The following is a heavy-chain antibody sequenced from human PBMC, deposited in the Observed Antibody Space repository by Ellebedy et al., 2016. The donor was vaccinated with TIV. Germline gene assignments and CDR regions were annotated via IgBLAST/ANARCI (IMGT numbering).Heavy chain of an antibody. V-gene: IGHV5-10-1*04. D-gene: IGHD6-19*01. J-gene: IGHJ4*02. CDR2: IDPSDSYT. Sequence: GESLKISCKGSGYSFTTYWISWVRQTPGKGLEWMGRIDPSDSYTNYSPSYQGQVTISADNSNSTVYLQWSSLKASDTAMYYCARQAVGYRRGWYPGYFDYWGQGTLVTVSS. CDR3: ARQAVGYRRGWYPGYFDY. CDR1: GYSFTTYW.